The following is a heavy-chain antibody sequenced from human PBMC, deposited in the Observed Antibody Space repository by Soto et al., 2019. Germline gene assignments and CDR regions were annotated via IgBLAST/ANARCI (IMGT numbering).Heavy chain of an antibody. V-gene: IGHV4-31*03. CDR2: IYYSGST. J-gene: IGHJ5*02. CDR1: GGSISSGGYY. Sequence: SETLSLTCTVSGGSISSGGYYWSWIRQHPGKGLEWIGYIYYSGSTYYNPSLKSRVTISVDTSKNQFSLKLSSVTAADTAVYYCASLYYGSGSYNFDPWGQGTLVTVSS. D-gene: IGHD3-10*01. CDR3: ASLYYGSGSYNFDP.